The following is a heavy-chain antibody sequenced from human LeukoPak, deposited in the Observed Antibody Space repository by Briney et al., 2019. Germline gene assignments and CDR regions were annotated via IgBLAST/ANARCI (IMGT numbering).Heavy chain of an antibody. CDR2: IIPIFGIA. CDR1: GGTFSSYA. J-gene: IGHJ6*02. Sequence: SVKVSCKASGGTFSSYAFSWVRRAPGQGLEWMGRIIPIFGIANYAQKFQGRVTITADKSTSTAYMELSSLRSEDTAVYYCATAIAVAGTSGMDVWGQGTTVTVSS. V-gene: IGHV1-69*04. D-gene: IGHD6-19*01. CDR3: ATAIAVAGTSGMDV.